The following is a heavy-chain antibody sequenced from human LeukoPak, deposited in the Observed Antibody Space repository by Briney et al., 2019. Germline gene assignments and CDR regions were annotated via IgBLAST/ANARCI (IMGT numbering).Heavy chain of an antibody. CDR1: GYTFTDYY. D-gene: IGHD6-13*01. CDR2: INPNSGGT. Sequence: ASVKVSCKASGYTFTDYYLHWVRQAPGQGLEWMGWINPNSGGTNYAQKFQGRVTMTRDTSITTAYMELSRLRSDDTAVYYCARDSISAPGLSFDYWGQGTLVTVSS. V-gene: IGHV1-2*02. J-gene: IGHJ4*02. CDR3: ARDSISAPGLSFDY.